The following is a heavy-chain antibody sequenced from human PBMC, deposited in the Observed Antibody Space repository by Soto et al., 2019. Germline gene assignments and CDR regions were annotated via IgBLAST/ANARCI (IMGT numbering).Heavy chain of an antibody. D-gene: IGHD6-13*01. Sequence: ASVKVSCKASGYTFTSYGISWVRQAPRQGLEWMGWISAYNGNTNYAQKLQGRVTMTTDTSTSTAYMELRSLRSDDTAVYYCAREGEGSSSWYGDYYYGMDVWGQGTTVTVSS. CDR1: GYTFTSYG. J-gene: IGHJ6*02. V-gene: IGHV1-18*01. CDR2: ISAYNGNT. CDR3: AREGEGSSSWYGDYYYGMDV.